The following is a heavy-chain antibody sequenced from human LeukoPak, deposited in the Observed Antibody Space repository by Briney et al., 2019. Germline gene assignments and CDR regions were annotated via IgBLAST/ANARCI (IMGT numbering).Heavy chain of an antibody. Sequence: GGSLRLSCAASEFTFDDYGMHWVRQPPGKGLEWVSLISGDGGSTYYADSVKGRFTISRDNSKNSLYLQMNSLRTEDTALYYCAKDMVGDYYDSSGPIDYWGQGTLVTVSS. CDR2: ISGDGGST. D-gene: IGHD3-22*01. CDR1: EFTFDDYG. J-gene: IGHJ4*02. CDR3: AKDMVGDYYDSSGPIDY. V-gene: IGHV3-43*02.